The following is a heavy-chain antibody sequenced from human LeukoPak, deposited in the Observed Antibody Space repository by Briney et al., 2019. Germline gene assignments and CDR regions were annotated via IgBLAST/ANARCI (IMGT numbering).Heavy chain of an antibody. D-gene: IGHD1-26*01. CDR3: ARVLPRTGGATRLRRPELNWFDP. J-gene: IGHJ5*02. CDR1: GGAFRGYY. CDR2: FNHSGST. V-gene: IGHV4-34*01. Sequence: PSGTLSLTCAVYGGAFRGYYWTWIRQPPGKGLKWIGEFNHSGSTNYTPSLKSRVTISVDASKNQFSLKLSSVTAADTAVYYCARVLPRTGGATRLRRPELNWFDPWGQGTLVTVSS.